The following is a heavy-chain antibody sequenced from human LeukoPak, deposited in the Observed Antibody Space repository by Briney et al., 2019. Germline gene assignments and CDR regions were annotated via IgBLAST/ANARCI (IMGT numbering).Heavy chain of an antibody. Sequence: GGSLRLSCAASGFNFSNYWMHWVRQAPGKGLEWVAVISYDGSNKYYADSVKGRFTISRDNSKNTLYLQMNSLRAEDTAVYYCAKKSSGYAEYFQHWGQGTLVTVSS. CDR3: AKKSSGYAEYFQH. CDR1: GFNFSNYW. CDR2: ISYDGSNK. J-gene: IGHJ1*01. V-gene: IGHV3-30*18. D-gene: IGHD3-22*01.